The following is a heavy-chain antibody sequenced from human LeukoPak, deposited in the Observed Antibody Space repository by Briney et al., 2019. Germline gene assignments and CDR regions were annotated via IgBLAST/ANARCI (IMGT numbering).Heavy chain of an antibody. V-gene: IGHV4-34*01. CDR3: TRGPSLGILDY. D-gene: IGHD3-16*01. J-gene: IGHJ4*02. CDR2: INHSGST. Sequence: SETLSLTCAVYGGSFSGYYWSWIRQPPGKGLEWIGEINHSGSTNYNPSLKSRVTISVDTSKNQFSLKLSSVTAADTAVYYCTRGPSLGILDYWGQGTLVTVSS. CDR1: GGSFSGYY.